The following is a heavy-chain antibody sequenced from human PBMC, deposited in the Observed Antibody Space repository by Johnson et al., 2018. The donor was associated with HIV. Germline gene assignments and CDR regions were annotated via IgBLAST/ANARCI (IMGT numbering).Heavy chain of an antibody. D-gene: IGHD6-13*01. V-gene: IGHV3-7*05. CDR1: GFTFSSFW. Sequence: VQLVESGGGLVQPGGSLRLSCAASGFTFSSFWMTWVRQAPGKGLEWVANIKDDGSETSYVDSVKGRFTISRDNAKNSLYLQMSSLRAEDTAIYYCARPNRPQYRSTFDIWGQGTKVTVSS. CDR3: ARPNRPQYRSTFDI. CDR2: IKDDGSET. J-gene: IGHJ3*02.